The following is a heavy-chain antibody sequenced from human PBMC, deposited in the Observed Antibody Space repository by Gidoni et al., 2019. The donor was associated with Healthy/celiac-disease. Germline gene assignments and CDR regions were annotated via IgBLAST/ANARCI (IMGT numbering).Heavy chain of an antibody. CDR3: SSGCLGYCSGGSCYSGSL. CDR2: IIPIFGTA. J-gene: IGHJ3*01. V-gene: IGHV1-69*12. CDR1: GGTFSSYA. D-gene: IGHD2-15*01. Sequence: QVQRVQSGAEVKKPGSSVKVSCKASGGTFSSYAISWGRQAPGQGLEWMGGIIPIFGTANYAQKFQGMVTITADESTSTAYMSLSSLRFEDTAVYFCSSGCLGYCSGGSCYSGSLWGQGTMVTVSS.